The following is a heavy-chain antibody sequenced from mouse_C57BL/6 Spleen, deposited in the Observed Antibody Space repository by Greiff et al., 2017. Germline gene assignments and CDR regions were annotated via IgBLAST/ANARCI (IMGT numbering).Heavy chain of an antibody. D-gene: IGHD1-1*01. CDR1: GYTFTSYW. V-gene: IGHV1-52*01. CDR2: IDPSDSET. Sequence: VQLQQPGAELVRPGSSVKLSCKASGYTFTSYWMQWVKQRPIQGLEWIGNIDPSDSETHYNQKFKDKATLTVDKSSSTAYMQLCSLTSEDSAVYDCARVYYYYSSPLGYWGQGTTLTVYS. J-gene: IGHJ2*01. CDR3: ARVYYYYSSPLGY.